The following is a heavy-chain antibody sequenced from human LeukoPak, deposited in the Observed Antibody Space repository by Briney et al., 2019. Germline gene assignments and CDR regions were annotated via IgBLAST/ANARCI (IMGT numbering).Heavy chain of an antibody. D-gene: IGHD6-25*01. V-gene: IGHV3-23*01. Sequence: GGSLRLSCAASGLTFSSYAMGWVRQAPGKGLEWVSTIYSTGDSTFYADSAKGRFTISRDNLKNTLYLQLNSLGAEDTAIYYCVKGGRLQPDDYWGQGTLVTVSS. J-gene: IGHJ4*02. CDR1: GLTFSSYA. CDR3: VKGGRLQPDDY. CDR2: IYSTGDST.